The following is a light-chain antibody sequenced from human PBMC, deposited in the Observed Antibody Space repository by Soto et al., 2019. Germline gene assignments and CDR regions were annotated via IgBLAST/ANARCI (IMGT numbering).Light chain of an antibody. J-gene: IGLJ2*01. Sequence: SYELTQPLSVSVALGQTARITCGGNNIGSKHVHWYQQKSAQAPVVVIYRDTNRPAGIPERFSGSNSGNTATLTISRAQAGDEADYYCQVWDSSTVVFGGGTKLTVL. CDR1: NIGSKH. CDR3: QVWDSSTVV. CDR2: RDT. V-gene: IGLV3-9*01.